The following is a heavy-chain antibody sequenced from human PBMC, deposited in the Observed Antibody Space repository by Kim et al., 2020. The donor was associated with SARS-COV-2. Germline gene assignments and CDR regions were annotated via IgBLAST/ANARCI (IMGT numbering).Heavy chain of an antibody. CDR3: ARQGGCSSCFYYYGMDV. V-gene: IGHV4-39*01. D-gene: IGHD6-13*01. Sequence: SETLSLTCTVSGGSISSSSYYWGWIRQPPGKGLEWIGSIYYSGSTYYNPSLKSRVTISVDTSKNQFSLKLSSVTAADTAVYYCARQGGCSSCFYYYGMDVWGQGTTVTVSS. CDR1: GGSISSSSYY. J-gene: IGHJ6*02. CDR2: IYYSGST.